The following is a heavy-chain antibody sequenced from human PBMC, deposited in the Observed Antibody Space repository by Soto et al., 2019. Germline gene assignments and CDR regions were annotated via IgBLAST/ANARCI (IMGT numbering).Heavy chain of an antibody. J-gene: IGHJ6*02. CDR3: ARESSTTTYGMDV. CDR1: GGTFSSYT. D-gene: IGHD2-2*01. V-gene: IGHV1-69*08. CDR2: IIPILGIA. Sequence: QVQLVQSGAAVKKPGSSVKVSCKASGGTFSSYTISWVRQAPGQGLEWMGRIIPILGIANYAQKFQGRVTITADKSTSTAYMELSSLRSEDTAVYYCARESSTTTYGMDVWGQGTTVTVSS.